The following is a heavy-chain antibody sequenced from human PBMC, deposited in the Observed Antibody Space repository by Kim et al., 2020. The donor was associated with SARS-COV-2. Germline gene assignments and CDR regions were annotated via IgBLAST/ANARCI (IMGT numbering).Heavy chain of an antibody. CDR3: ARTGGSSGS. CDR2: ST. Sequence: STNYNPSHKSRVTISVNTSKNQFSLKLSSVTAADTAVYYCARTGGSSGSWGQGTLVTVSS. V-gene: IGHV4-34*01. D-gene: IGHD2-15*01. J-gene: IGHJ5*02.